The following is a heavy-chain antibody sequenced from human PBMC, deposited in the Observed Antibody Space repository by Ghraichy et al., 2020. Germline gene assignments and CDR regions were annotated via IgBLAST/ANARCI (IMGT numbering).Heavy chain of an antibody. CDR2: IKSKTDGGTT. CDR1: GFSFNNAW. Sequence: GGSLRLSCAASGFSFNNAWMSWVRQAPGKGLEWVGRIKSKTDGGTTDYAAPVKGRFTISRDDSKNTLYLQMNSLKTEDTAVYYCMVYCSSTSCYPPAFDIWGQGTMVTVSS. J-gene: IGHJ3*02. V-gene: IGHV3-15*01. D-gene: IGHD2-2*01. CDR3: MVYCSSTSCYPPAFDI.